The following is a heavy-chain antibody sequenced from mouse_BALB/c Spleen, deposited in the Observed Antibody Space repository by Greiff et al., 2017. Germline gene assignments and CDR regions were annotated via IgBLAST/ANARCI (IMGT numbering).Heavy chain of an antibody. CDR2: IDPANGNT. D-gene: IGHD2-2*01. CDR1: GFNIKDTY. V-gene: IGHV14-3*02. Sequence: VQLQQSGAELVKPGASVKLSCTASGFNIKDTYMHWVKQRPEQGLEWIGRIDPANGNTKYDPKFQGKATITADTSSNTAYMQLSSLTSEDSAVYFCARGGYDAVFAYWGQGTLVTVSA. J-gene: IGHJ3*01. CDR3: ARGGYDAVFAY.